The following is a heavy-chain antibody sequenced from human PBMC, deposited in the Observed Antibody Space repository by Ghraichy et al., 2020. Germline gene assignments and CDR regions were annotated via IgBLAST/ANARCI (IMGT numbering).Heavy chain of an antibody. CDR1: GFTFSNYW. CDR3: AGSGYYQFDY. D-gene: IGHD3-3*01. CDR2: INSDGSST. V-gene: IGHV3-74*01. J-gene: IGHJ4*02. Sequence: GGSLRLSCAASGFTFSNYWMHWVRQAPGKGLVWVSRINSDGSSTSYADSVKGRFTISRDNAKNTLYLQMNSLSAEDTAVYYCAGSGYYQFDYWGQGTLVTVSS.